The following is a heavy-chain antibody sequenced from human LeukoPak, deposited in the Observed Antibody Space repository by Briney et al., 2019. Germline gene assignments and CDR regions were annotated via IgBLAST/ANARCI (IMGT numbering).Heavy chain of an antibody. CDR2: IYHSGST. CDR3: ARDDGSYYGTLFDY. Sequence: SETLSLTCAVSGYSISSGYYWGWLRQPPGKGLEWIGSIYHSGSTYYNPSLKSRVTISVDTSKNQFSLKLSSVTAADTAVYYCARDDGSYYGTLFDYWGQGTLVTVSS. CDR1: GYSISSGYY. J-gene: IGHJ4*02. D-gene: IGHD1-26*01. V-gene: IGHV4-38-2*02.